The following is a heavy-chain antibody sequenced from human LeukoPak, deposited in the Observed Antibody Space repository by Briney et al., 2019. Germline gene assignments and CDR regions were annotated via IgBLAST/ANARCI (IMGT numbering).Heavy chain of an antibody. Sequence: ASVKVSCKASGYTFTRYYMHWVGQAPAQEREGMGWISAYNGNTNYAQKLQGRVTMTTGTSTSTAYMELRSLRYDDTAVYYCARAPASAVDGDLDYWGQGTLVTVSS. CDR2: ISAYNGNT. CDR1: GYTFTRYY. V-gene: IGHV1-18*04. D-gene: IGHD6-19*01. J-gene: IGHJ4*02. CDR3: ARAPASAVDGDLDY.